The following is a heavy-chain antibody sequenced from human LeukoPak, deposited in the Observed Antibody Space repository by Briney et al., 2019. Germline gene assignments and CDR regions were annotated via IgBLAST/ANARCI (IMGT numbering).Heavy chain of an antibody. CDR1: GFTLSNYG. J-gene: IGHJ4*02. V-gene: IGHV3-48*01. CDR2: ISSSRSTI. Sequence: PGGSLRLSCAASGFTLSNYGRNWVRQAPGKGLEWISYISSSRSTITYADSVRGRFTISKDNAKNSLHLQMDSLRAEDTAVYYCARESPAFDYWGQGILVTVSS. CDR3: ARESPAFDY.